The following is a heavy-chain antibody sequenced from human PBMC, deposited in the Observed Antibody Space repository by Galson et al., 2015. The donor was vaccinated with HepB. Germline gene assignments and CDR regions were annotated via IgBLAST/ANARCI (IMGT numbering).Heavy chain of an antibody. D-gene: IGHD6-19*01. Sequence: SLRLSCAASGFTFSSYAMHWVRQAPGKGLEWVAVISYDGSNKYYADSVKGRFTISRDNSKNTLYLLMNSLRAEDTAVYYCARDRQWRYFDYWGQGTLVTVSS. J-gene: IGHJ4*02. CDR1: GFTFSSYA. CDR2: ISYDGSNK. V-gene: IGHV3-30*04. CDR3: ARDRQWRYFDY.